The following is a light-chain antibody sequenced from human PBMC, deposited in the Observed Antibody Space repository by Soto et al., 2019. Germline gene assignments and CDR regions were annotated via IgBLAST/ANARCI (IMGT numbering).Light chain of an antibody. CDR3: QQRTQWPPIT. CDR1: QSVSSY. J-gene: IGKJ5*01. CDR2: DAS. Sequence: EVVLTQSPATLSLSPGERATLSCRASQSVSSYLAWYQQKPGQAPRLLIYDASNRAPGIPARFSGSGSGTDFTLPISSLEPEDFAIYYCQQRTQWPPITFGQGTRLEIQ. V-gene: IGKV3-11*01.